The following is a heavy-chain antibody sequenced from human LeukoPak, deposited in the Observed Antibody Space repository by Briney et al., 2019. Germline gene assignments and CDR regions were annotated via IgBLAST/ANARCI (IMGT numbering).Heavy chain of an antibody. CDR3: AREGGPYRPLDY. J-gene: IGHJ4*02. V-gene: IGHV4-34*01. CDR1: GGSFSGYY. Sequence: PSETLSLTCAVYGGSFSGYYWSWIRQPPGKGLDWIGEINHSGSTNYNPSLESRVTMSVDMSENHISLRLTSVTAADTAVYYCAREGGPYRPLDYSGQGTLVTVSS. CDR2: INHSGST.